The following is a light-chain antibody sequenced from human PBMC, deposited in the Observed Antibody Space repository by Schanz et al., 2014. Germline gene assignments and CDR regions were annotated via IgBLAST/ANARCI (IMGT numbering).Light chain of an antibody. CDR3: SSYAGSNWV. V-gene: IGLV2-14*03. CDR2: GVS. J-gene: IGLJ3*02. Sequence: QSALTQPASVSGSPGQSITVSCTGTSSDVGGYNSVSWYQQHPGNAPKLMIYGVSDRPSGVSNRFSGSKSGNTASLTISGLQAEDEADYYCSSYAGSNWVFGGGTKLTVL. CDR1: SSDVGGYNS.